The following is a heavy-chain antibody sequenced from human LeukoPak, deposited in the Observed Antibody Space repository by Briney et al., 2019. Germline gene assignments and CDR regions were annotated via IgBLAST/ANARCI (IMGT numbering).Heavy chain of an antibody. CDR1: GFTFSSYA. Sequence: GGSLRLSCAASGFTFSSYAMTWVRQAPGKGLEWVSTIRATAGTKYYADSVKGRFTISRDNSKNTLYLQMNSLRAEDTAVYYCARDYYDSSGYYHWFDPWGQGTLVTVSS. D-gene: IGHD3-22*01. J-gene: IGHJ5*02. CDR3: ARDYYDSSGYYHWFDP. CDR2: IRATAGTK. V-gene: IGHV3-23*01.